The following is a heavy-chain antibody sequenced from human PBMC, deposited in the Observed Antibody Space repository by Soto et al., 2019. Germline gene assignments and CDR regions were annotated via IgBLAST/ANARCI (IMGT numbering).Heavy chain of an antibody. Sequence: GDSLKISCKGSGYSFTSYWIGWVRQMPGKGLEWMGIIYPGDSDTRYSPSFQGQVTISADKSISTAYLQWSSLKASDTAMYYYARRGPTVVGATTPVYYYGMDVWGQGTTVTVSS. CDR2: IYPGDSDT. J-gene: IGHJ6*02. CDR1: GYSFTSYW. CDR3: ARRGPTVVGATTPVYYYGMDV. V-gene: IGHV5-51*03. D-gene: IGHD1-26*01.